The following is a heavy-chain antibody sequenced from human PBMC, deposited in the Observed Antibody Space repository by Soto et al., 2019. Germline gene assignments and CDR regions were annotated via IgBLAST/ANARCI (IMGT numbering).Heavy chain of an antibody. CDR2: IWYDGSNK. V-gene: IGHV3-33*01. CDR3: ARTLYDSSGYHHFQH. CDR1: GFTFSSYG. Sequence: GGSLRLSCAASGFTFSSYGMHWVRQAPGKGLEWVAVIWYDGSNKYYAGSVKGRFTISRDNSKNTLYLRMNSLRAEDTAVYYCARTLYDSSGYHHFQHWGQGTLVTVSS. J-gene: IGHJ1*01. D-gene: IGHD3-22*01.